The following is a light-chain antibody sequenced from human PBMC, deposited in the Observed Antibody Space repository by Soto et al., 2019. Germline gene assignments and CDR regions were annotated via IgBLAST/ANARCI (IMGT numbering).Light chain of an antibody. J-gene: IGKJ1*01. CDR3: QQRSNWPRT. CDR1: QRVSSY. Sequence: EIVLTQSPATLSLSPGERATLSCRARQRVSSYLAGYQQKPGQAPRLLIYDASNRATGSPARFSGSGSGTDFTLTISSLEPEDFAGYYCQQRSNWPRTFGQWPQVEIK. CDR2: DAS. V-gene: IGKV3-11*01.